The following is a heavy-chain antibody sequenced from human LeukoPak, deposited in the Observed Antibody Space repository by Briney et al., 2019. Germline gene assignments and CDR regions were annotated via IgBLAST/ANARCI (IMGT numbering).Heavy chain of an antibody. Sequence: SETLSLTRTVSGGSISSSSYYWGWIRQPPGKGLEWIGSIYYSGSTYYNPSLKSRVTISVDTSKNQFSLKLSSVTAADTAVYYCARGRSSGSYPNWFDPWGQGTLVTVSS. CDR2: IYYSGST. J-gene: IGHJ5*02. D-gene: IGHD3-10*01. CDR1: GGSISSSSYY. CDR3: ARGRSSGSYPNWFDP. V-gene: IGHV4-39*07.